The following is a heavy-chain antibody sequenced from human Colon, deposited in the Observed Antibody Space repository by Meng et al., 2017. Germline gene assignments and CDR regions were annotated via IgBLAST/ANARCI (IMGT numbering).Heavy chain of an antibody. V-gene: IGHV3-30*04. J-gene: IGHJ3*02. CDR3: ARLTARITSDSAFDI. Sequence: SCAASGFTFRNYALHWVRQAPGKGLEWVSVISHDGDKKYYADSVRGRFTISRDNSKNTLYLQMSSLRLEDTAVYFCARLTARITSDSAFDIWGQGTMVTVSS. CDR2: ISHDGDKK. D-gene: IGHD5-18*01. CDR1: GFTFRNYA.